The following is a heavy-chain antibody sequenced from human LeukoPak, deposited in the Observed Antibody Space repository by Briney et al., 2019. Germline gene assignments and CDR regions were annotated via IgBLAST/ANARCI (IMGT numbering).Heavy chain of an antibody. D-gene: IGHD1-26*01. CDR1: GFTFSSFW. Sequence: GGSLRLSCAASGFTFSSFWMHCVRQAPGKGLVWVSRIDTDGSFTSYADSVRGRFTISRDNAKNTLYLQMSSLRAEDTAVYYCIRATVGATGRDYWGQGTLVTVSS. J-gene: IGHJ4*02. CDR3: IRATVGATGRDY. CDR2: IDTDGSFT. V-gene: IGHV3-74*01.